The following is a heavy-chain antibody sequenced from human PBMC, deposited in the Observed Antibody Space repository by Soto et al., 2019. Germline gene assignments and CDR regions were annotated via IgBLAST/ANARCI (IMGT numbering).Heavy chain of an antibody. CDR2: VVVGSGLT. CDR3: AIKIPAIYYFGS. D-gene: IGHD2-21*01. J-gene: IGHJ4*02. Sequence: QMQLVQSGPEVKKPGTSVKVSCNASQFNLDTFRTSVVQWVRQARGQGLEWVGWVVVGSGLTNYAQQFQGKVTITWDMSTITAYMELSSLRSEDTAVYYCAIKIPAIYYFGSWGQGTQVTVSS. V-gene: IGHV1-58*01. CDR1: QFNLDTFRTSV.